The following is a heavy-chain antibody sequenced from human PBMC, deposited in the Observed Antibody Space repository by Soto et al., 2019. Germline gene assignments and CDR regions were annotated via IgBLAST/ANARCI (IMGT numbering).Heavy chain of an antibody. J-gene: IGHJ3*02. CDR1: GGTFSSYA. CDR2: IIPIFGTA. Sequence: QVQLVQSGAEVKTPGSSVNVSCKASGGTFSSYAISWVRQAPGQGLEWMGGIIPIFGTANYAQKFQGRVTITADESTSTADMELSSLRSEDTAVYYCARKNCGGDCYRVAFDIWGQGTMVTVSS. CDR3: ARKNCGGDCYRVAFDI. D-gene: IGHD2-21*02. V-gene: IGHV1-69*12.